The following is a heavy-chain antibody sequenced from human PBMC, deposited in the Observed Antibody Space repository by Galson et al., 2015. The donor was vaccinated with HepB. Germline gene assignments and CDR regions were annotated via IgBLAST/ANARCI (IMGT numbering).Heavy chain of an antibody. J-gene: IGHJ4*02. V-gene: IGHV3-15*01. Sequence: SLRLSCAASGFTFSNAWMTWVRQAPGKGLEWVGRIRSKTDGETTDYAAPVKARFTISRDDSKNTLYLQMNSLKTEDTAVYYCTTAQLSAYYYDSSGYYDYFDYWGQGTLVTVSS. D-gene: IGHD3-22*01. CDR1: GFTFSNAW. CDR3: TTAQLSAYYYDSSGYYDYFDY. CDR2: IRSKTDGETT.